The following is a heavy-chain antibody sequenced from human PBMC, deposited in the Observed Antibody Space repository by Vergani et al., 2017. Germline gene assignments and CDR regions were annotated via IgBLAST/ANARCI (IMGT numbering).Heavy chain of an antibody. CDR2: ISGSGGST. V-gene: IGHV3-23*01. CDR1: GFTFSSYA. CDR3: AAHGYCSSTSCYDGDAFDI. D-gene: IGHD2-2*03. J-gene: IGHJ3*02. Sequence: EVQLLQSEGAVVQPGGSLRLSCAASGFTFSSYAMSWVRQAPGKGLEWVSAISGSGGSTYYADSVKGRFTISRDNSKNTLYLQMNSLRAEDTAVYYCAAHGYCSSTSCYDGDAFDIWGQGTMVTVSS.